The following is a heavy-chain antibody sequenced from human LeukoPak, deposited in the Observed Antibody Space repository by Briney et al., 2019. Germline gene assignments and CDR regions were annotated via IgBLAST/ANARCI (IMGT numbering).Heavy chain of an antibody. CDR2: IYYNGST. CDR3: AREPTTAAGSSYFDY. J-gene: IGHJ4*02. V-gene: IGHV4-59*01. D-gene: IGHD6-13*01. CDR1: GGSISSYY. Sequence: SETLSLTCTVSGGSISSYYWSWIRQPPGKGLEWIGYIYYNGSTNYNPSLKSRVTISVDTSKNQFSLKLSSVTAADTAVYYCAREPTTAAGSSYFDYWGQGTLVTVSS.